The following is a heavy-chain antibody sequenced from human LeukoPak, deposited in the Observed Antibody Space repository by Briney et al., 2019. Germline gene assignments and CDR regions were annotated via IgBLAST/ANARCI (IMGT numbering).Heavy chain of an antibody. J-gene: IGHJ4*02. CDR2: ISYDGSNK. CDR3: AKESDYSNYDFDY. CDR1: GFTFSSYG. Sequence: GGSLRLSCAASGFTFSSYGMHWVRQAPGQGLEWVAVISYDGSNKYYADSVKGRFTISRDNSKNTLYLQMNSLRAEDTAVYYCAKESDYSNYDFDYWGQGTLVTVSS. D-gene: IGHD4-11*01. V-gene: IGHV3-30*18.